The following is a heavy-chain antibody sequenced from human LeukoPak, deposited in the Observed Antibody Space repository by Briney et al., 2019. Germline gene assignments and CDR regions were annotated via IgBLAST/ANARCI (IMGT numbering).Heavy chain of an antibody. V-gene: IGHV4-30-4*08. CDR3: ARIRGWEGSRSYYYYYMDV. CDR2: IYYSGST. CDR1: GGSISSGDYY. J-gene: IGHJ6*03. D-gene: IGHD1-26*01. Sequence: PSETLSLTCTVSGGSISSGDYYWSWIRQPPGKGLEWIGYIYYSGSTYYNPSLKSRVTISVDTSKNQFSLKLSSVTAADTAVYYCARIRGWEGSRSYYYYYMDVWGKGTTVTVSS.